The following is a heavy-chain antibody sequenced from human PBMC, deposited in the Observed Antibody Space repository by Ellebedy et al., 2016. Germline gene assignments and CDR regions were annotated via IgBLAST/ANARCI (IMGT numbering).Heavy chain of an antibody. Sequence: ASVKVSCXTSGYTFTGYYVHWVRQAPGQGLEWMGWINPNSGGTNYAQNFQGRITMTRDTSISAAYMELSSLRSDDTAVYYCAGNGGTYQFDYWGQGTLVTVSS. CDR3: AGNGGTYQFDY. CDR1: GYTFTGYY. D-gene: IGHD2-2*01. CDR2: INPNSGGT. J-gene: IGHJ4*02. V-gene: IGHV1-2*02.